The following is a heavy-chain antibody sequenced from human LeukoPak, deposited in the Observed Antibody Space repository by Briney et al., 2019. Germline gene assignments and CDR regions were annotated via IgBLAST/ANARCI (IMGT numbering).Heavy chain of an antibody. CDR1: GFTVSSNY. CDR3: AKGIASAGTDY. CDR2: IYSGGST. V-gene: IGHV3-53*01. J-gene: IGHJ4*02. D-gene: IGHD6-13*01. Sequence: GGSLRLSCAASGFTVSSNYMSWVRQAPGKGLEWVSVIYSGGSTYYADSVKGRFTISRDNSQNTLYVQMNSLRAEDTAVYYCAKGIASAGTDYWGQGTLVTVSS.